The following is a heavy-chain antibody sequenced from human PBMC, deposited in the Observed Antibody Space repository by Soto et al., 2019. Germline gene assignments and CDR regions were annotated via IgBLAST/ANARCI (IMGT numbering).Heavy chain of an antibody. CDR2: ISYDGSIE. D-gene: IGHD1-26*01. CDR1: GFTFSSYA. Sequence: QVQLVESGGGMVQPGRSLRLSCAASGFTFSSYAMHWVRQAPGKGLEWVTFISYDGSIESYADSVKGRFTISRDNSKNTLYLQLNSLRAEDTALYYCARAPASYYGGVQGDYWGRGTLVTVSS. J-gene: IGHJ4*02. V-gene: IGHV3-30-3*01. CDR3: ARAPASYYGGVQGDY.